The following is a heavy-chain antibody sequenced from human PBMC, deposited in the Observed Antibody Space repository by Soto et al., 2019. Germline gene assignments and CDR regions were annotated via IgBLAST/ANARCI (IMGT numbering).Heavy chain of an antibody. CDR1: GYSFTSYW. D-gene: IGHD3-22*01. CDR3: ASTYYYDSSGYTNYGMDV. Sequence: LGESLKISCKGSGYSFTSYWIGWVRQMPGKGLEWMGIIYPGDSDTRYSPSFQGQVTISADKSISTAYLQWSSLKASDTAMYYCASTYYYDSSGYTNYGMDVWGQGTTVTVSS. CDR2: IYPGDSDT. V-gene: IGHV5-51*01. J-gene: IGHJ6*02.